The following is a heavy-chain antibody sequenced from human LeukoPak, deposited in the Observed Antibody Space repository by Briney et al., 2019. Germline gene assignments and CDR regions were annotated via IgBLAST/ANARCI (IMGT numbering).Heavy chain of an antibody. CDR2: ISGSGGDT. D-gene: IGHD5-18*01. V-gene: IGHV3-23*01. J-gene: IGHJ4*02. Sequence: GGSLRLSCAASGFTFSSYAMSWVRHAPGKGLEWVSLISGSGGDTYYADSVKGRLTISRDISKNTLYLQMNSLSAEDTAVYYCAKGDSGMVRRYYFDYWGQGTLVTVSS. CDR1: GFTFSSYA. CDR3: AKGDSGMVRRYYFDY.